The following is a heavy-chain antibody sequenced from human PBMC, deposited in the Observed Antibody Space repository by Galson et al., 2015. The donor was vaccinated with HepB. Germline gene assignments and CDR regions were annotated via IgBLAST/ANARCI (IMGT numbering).Heavy chain of an antibody. CDR2: ISYDGSNK. Sequence: SLRLSCAASGFTFSSYAMHWVRQAPGKGLEWVALISYDGSNKYYADSVKGRFTLSRDNSKNTLYLQMNSLRAEDTAVYYCARDRLTIFIQHNWFDPWGQGTLVTVSS. CDR1: GFTFSSYA. V-gene: IGHV3-30-3*01. CDR3: ARDRLTIFIQHNWFDP. D-gene: IGHD3-3*01. J-gene: IGHJ5*02.